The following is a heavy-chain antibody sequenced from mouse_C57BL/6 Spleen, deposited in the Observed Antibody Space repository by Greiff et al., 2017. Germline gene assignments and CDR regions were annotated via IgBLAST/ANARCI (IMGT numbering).Heavy chain of an antibody. V-gene: IGHV1-22*01. CDR2: INPNNGGT. J-gene: IGHJ1*03. D-gene: IGHD2-2*01. Sequence: EVQLQQSGPELVKPGASVKMSCKASGYTFTDYNMHWVKQSHGKSLEWIGYINPNNGGTSYNQKFKGKATLTVNKSSSTAYMALRSLTSEDSAVYYCARERPLWLRYFDVWGTGTTVTVSS. CDR3: ARERPLWLRYFDV. CDR1: GYTFTDYN.